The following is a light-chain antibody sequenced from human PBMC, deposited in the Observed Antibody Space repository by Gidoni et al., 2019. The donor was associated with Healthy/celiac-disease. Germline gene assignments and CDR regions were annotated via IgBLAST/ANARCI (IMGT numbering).Light chain of an antibody. CDR1: SSDVGGYNY. CDR2: DVS. J-gene: IGLJ2*01. V-gene: IGLV2-11*01. Sequence: HSALTQPRSVSCSPVHSVTISCTGTSSDVGGYNYVSWYQQHPGKAPKLMSYDVSKRPSGVPDRFSGSKSGNTASLTISGLQAEDEADYYCCSYAGSYTVVFGGGTKLTVL. CDR3: CSYAGSYTVV.